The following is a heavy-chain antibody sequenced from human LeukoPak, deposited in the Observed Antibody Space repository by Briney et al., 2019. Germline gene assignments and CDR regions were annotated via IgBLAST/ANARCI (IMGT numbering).Heavy chain of an antibody. D-gene: IGHD6-19*01. V-gene: IGHV3-7*01. Sequence: PGGSLRLSCAASGFSFSNYWMSWVRQAPGKGLEWVANIKQDGSEKYFVDSVKGRFTISRDNAKNSLFLQMSSLRAEDTAVYYCAREMYAGWYFAFDIWGQGTMVTVSS. CDR1: GFSFSNYW. CDR2: IKQDGSEK. J-gene: IGHJ3*02. CDR3: AREMYAGWYFAFDI.